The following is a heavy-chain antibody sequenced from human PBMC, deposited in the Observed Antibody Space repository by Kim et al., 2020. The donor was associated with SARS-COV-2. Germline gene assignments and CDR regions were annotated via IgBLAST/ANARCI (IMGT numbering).Heavy chain of an antibody. CDR2: IYYSGST. Sequence: SETLSLTCTVSGGSISSSSYYWGWIRQPPGKGLEWIGSIYYSGSTYYNPSLKSRVTISVDTSKNQFSLKLSSVTAADTAVYYCARHPTGWYSSSWYGANWFDPWGQGTLVTVSS. CDR1: GGSISSSSYY. V-gene: IGHV4-39*01. D-gene: IGHD6-13*01. J-gene: IGHJ5*02. CDR3: ARHPTGWYSSSWYGANWFDP.